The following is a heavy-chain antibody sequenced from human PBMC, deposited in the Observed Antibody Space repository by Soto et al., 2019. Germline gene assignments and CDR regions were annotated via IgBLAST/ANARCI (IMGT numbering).Heavy chain of an antibody. V-gene: IGHV1-2*02. Sequence: RASVKVSCKASGYTFTGYYMHWVRQAPGQGLEWMGWINPNSGGTNYAQKFQGRVTMTRDTSISTAYMELSRLRSDDTAGYYCARNGEYSSSSDWFDPWGQGTLVTVS. CDR2: INPNSGGT. J-gene: IGHJ5*02. CDR3: ARNGEYSSSSDWFDP. D-gene: IGHD6-6*01. CDR1: GYTFTGYY.